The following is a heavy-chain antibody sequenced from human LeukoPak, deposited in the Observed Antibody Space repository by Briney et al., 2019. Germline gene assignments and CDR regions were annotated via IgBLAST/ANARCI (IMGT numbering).Heavy chain of an antibody. CDR1: GFTFSDYY. Sequence: KPGGSLRLSCAASGFTFSDYYMSWIRQAPGKGLEWFSYISSSSSYTNYADSVKGRFTISRDNAKNSLYLQMNSLRAEDTAVYYCARSNYYDSSGYYYFFDYWGQGTLVTVSS. CDR2: ISSSSSYT. CDR3: ARSNYYDSSGYYYFFDY. D-gene: IGHD3-22*01. J-gene: IGHJ4*02. V-gene: IGHV3-11*03.